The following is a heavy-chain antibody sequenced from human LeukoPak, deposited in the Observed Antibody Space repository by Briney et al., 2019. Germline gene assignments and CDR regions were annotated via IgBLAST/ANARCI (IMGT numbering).Heavy chain of an antibody. CDR3: AREYMALGGYYYGMDV. CDR2: ISSSSSTI. J-gene: IGHJ6*02. V-gene: IGHV3-48*02. D-gene: IGHD3-3*01. CDR1: GFTFSSYS. Sequence: GGSLRLSCAASGFTFSSYSMNWVRQAPGKGLEWVSYISSSSSTIYYADSVKGRFTISRDNAKNSLYLQMNSLRDEDTAVYYCAREYMALGGYYYGMDVWGQGTTVTVSS.